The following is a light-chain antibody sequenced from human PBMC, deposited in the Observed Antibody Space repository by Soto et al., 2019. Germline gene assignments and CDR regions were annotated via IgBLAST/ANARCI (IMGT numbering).Light chain of an antibody. CDR3: QHRSIWPVS. Sequence: IVLTHSPVTLSLSPGERATLSCRASQSVSSYLAWYQQKPGQAPRLLIFDASNRATGIPARFSGSGSATDFTLTISSLEPEDFAVYYCQHRSIWPVSFGQGTRLEIK. CDR1: QSVSSY. J-gene: IGKJ5*01. V-gene: IGKV3-11*01. CDR2: DAS.